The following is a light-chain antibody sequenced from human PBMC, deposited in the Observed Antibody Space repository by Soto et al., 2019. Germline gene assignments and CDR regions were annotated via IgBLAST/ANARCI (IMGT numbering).Light chain of an antibody. CDR1: QSVNNN. CDR3: QQYNNLPPYT. V-gene: IGKV3-15*01. CDR2: GAS. Sequence: EIILTQSPASLSVSPGERATLSCRASQSVNNNLAWYQQNPGQAPRLLIYGASTRATGIPGRFRGSGSGTEFTLTIPSLQSEDFAVYFCQQYNNLPPYTFGQGTKLEIK. J-gene: IGKJ2*01.